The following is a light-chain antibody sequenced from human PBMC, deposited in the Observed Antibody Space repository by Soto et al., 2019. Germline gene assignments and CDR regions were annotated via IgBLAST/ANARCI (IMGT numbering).Light chain of an antibody. V-gene: IGKV3-20*01. CDR3: QQYDTSPRT. CDR1: QSLRTNS. CDR2: GVY. Sequence: VLTQSPGTLAFFPSKRTTLXPRASQSLRTNSLAWYQQKPGQAPRLLISGVYSRAAGIPDRFSGSGSGTDFTLTISRLEPEDFAVYYCQQYDTSPRTFGQGTKVDIK. J-gene: IGKJ1*01.